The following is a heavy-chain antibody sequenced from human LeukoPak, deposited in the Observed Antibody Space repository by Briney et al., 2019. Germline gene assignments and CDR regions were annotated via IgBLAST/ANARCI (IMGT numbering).Heavy chain of an antibody. CDR3: AKDGHCPDSVCTTKIVVAGYIDS. D-gene: IGHD3-22*01. J-gene: IGHJ4*02. CDR1: GFAFSIYS. Sequence: PGGSLRLSCRASGFAFSIYSMNWVRQAPGGGLEWVSVIRAGSEYTYYADSVKGRFTISRDNSKNMLYLQMSSLRAEDTAIYYCAKDGHCPDSVCTTKIVVAGYIDSWGPGTLVTVSS. CDR2: IRAGSEYT. V-gene: IGHV3-23*01.